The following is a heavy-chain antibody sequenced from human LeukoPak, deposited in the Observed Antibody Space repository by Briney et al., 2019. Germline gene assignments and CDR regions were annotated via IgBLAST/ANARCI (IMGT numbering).Heavy chain of an antibody. CDR1: GGSFSGYH. CDR2: INHSGST. V-gene: IGHV4-34*01. CDR3: ARGTHYYGSGSYSDAFDI. J-gene: IGHJ3*02. Sequence: SETLSLTCAVYGGSFSGYHWSWIRQPPGKGLEWIGEINHSGSTNYNPSLKSRVTISVDTSKNQFSLKLSSVTAPDTAVYYCARGTHYYGSGSYSDAFDIWGQGTMVTVSS. D-gene: IGHD3-10*01.